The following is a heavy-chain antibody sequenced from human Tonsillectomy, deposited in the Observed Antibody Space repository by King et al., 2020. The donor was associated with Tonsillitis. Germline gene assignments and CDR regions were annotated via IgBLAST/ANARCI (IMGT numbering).Heavy chain of an antibody. D-gene: IGHD6-6*01. CDR1: GYTFTSYA. Sequence: QLVQSGAEVKKPGASVKVSCKASGYTFTSYAMHWVRQAPGQRLEWMGWINSGNGNTKYSHKFQGRVTITRATSASTAYMELSSLRSEDTAVYYCAQGSSSSYYYYYMDVWGKGTTVTVSS. CDR3: AQGSSSSYYYYYMDV. J-gene: IGHJ6*03. V-gene: IGHV1-3*01. CDR2: INSGNGNT.